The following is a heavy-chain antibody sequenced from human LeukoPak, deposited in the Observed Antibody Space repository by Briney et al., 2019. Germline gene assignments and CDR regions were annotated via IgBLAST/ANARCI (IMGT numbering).Heavy chain of an antibody. D-gene: IGHD2-2*01. V-gene: IGHV4-30-4*08. J-gene: IGHJ5*02. CDR2: IYYSGST. Sequence: SQTLSLTCTVSGGSISSGDYYWSWIRQPPGKGLEWIGYIYYSGSTYYNPSLKSRVTISVDTSKNQFSLKLSSVTAADTAVYYCARASVPGVRFDPWGQGTLVTVSS. CDR3: ARASVPGVRFDP. CDR1: GGSISSGDYY.